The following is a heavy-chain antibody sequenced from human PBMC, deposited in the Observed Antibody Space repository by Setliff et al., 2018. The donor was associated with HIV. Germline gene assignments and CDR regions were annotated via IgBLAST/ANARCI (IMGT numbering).Heavy chain of an antibody. V-gene: IGHV4-4*02. D-gene: IGHD3-22*01. CDR1: GFNVTIND. CDR2: IYHSGST. CDR3: ARAVHSPSTYYYVFDY. J-gene: IGHJ4*02. Sequence: GSLRLSCAASGFNVTINDMSWVRQPPGKGLEWIGEIYHSGSTNYNPSLKSRVTISVDKSKNQFSLKLSSVTAADTAVYYCARAVHSPSTYYYVFDYWGQGTLVTVSS.